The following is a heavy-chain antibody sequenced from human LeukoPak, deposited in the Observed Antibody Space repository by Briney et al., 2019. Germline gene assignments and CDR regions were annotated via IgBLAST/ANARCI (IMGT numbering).Heavy chain of an antibody. Sequence: GGSLRLSCAASGITFSSYGMSWVRQAPGKGLEWVSAISGSGGSTYYADSVKGRFTISRDNSKNTLYLQMNSLRAEDTAVYYCAKDGSTFTVTIYYYYYMDVWGKGTTVTISS. CDR3: AKDGSTFTVTIYYYYYMDV. CDR1: GITFSSYG. CDR2: ISGSGGST. J-gene: IGHJ6*03. D-gene: IGHD4-17*01. V-gene: IGHV3-23*01.